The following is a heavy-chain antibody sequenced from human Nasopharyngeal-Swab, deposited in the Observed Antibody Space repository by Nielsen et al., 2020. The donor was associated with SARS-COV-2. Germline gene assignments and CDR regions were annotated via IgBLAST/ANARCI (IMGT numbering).Heavy chain of an antibody. Sequence: ASVKVSCKASGYTFIDYYIYWVRQAPGQGLEWMGWINPNTGGTNYAQKFQGRVTMTRDTSISTAYMELSRLRSDDTAVYYCARDSVFSIFGVVSSDYWGQGTLVTVSS. CDR1: GYTFIDYY. V-gene: IGHV1-2*02. D-gene: IGHD3-3*01. CDR2: INPNTGGT. CDR3: ARDSVFSIFGVVSSDY. J-gene: IGHJ4*02.